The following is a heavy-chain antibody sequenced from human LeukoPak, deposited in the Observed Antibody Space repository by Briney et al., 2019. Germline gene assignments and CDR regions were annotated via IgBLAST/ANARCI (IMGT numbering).Heavy chain of an antibody. CDR2: IHYSGST. Sequence: PSETLSLTCTVSGGSISSYYWSWIRQPPGKGLEWIGYIHYSGSTNYNPSLKSRVTISVDTSKNQFSLKLSSVTAADTAVYYCARVVVLGSLYYYYGMDVWGQGTTVTVSS. CDR3: ARVVVLGSLYYYYGMDV. CDR1: GGSISSYY. V-gene: IGHV4-59*01. D-gene: IGHD3-22*01. J-gene: IGHJ6*02.